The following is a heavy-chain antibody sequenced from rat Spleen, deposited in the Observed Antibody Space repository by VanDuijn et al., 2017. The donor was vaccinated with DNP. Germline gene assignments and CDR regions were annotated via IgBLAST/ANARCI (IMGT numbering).Heavy chain of an antibody. V-gene: IGHV5-31*01. CDR1: GFIFSNYW. CDR2: IIYDGSDT. CDR3: ARQDPFDY. Sequence: EVQLVESGGGPVQPGRSLKLSCVASGFIFSNYWMTWIRQAPGKGLEWVATIIYDGSDTYYRDSVKGRFTLSRDNVKSTLYLQVNSLRSEDTATYYCARQDPFDYWGQGVMVTVSS. J-gene: IGHJ2*01.